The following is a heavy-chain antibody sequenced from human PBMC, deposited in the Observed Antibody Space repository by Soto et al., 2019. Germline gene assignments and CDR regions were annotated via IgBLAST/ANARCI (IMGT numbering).Heavy chain of an antibody. V-gene: IGHV3-66*04. CDR3: ASHLVSSGNFASDH. CDR2: IYSGGST. CDR1: GFTVSSNY. D-gene: IGHD3-22*01. Sequence: PGGSLRLSCAASGFTVSSNYMIWVRQAPGKGLEWVSVIYSGGSTYYTDSVKGRFTISRDNSKNTLYLQMNSPRAEDTAVYFCASHLVSSGNFASDHWGQGSRVTVSS. J-gene: IGHJ5*02.